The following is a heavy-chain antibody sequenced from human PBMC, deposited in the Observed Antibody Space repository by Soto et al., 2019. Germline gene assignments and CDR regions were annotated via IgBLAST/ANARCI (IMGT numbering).Heavy chain of an antibody. CDR1: GFTFSSYG. CDR2: ISYDGSNK. J-gene: IGHJ4*02. Sequence: GGSLRLSCAASGFTFSSYGMHWVRQAPGKGLEWVAVISYDGSNKYYADSVKGRFTISRDNSKNTLYLQMNSLRAEDTAVYYCAKDLRVVPAAIFDYWGQGTLVTVSS. CDR3: AKDLRVVPAAIFDY. D-gene: IGHD2-2*01. V-gene: IGHV3-30*18.